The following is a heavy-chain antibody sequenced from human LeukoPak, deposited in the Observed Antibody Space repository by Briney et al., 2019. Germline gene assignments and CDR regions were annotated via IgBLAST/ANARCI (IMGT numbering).Heavy chain of an antibody. V-gene: IGHV4-59*12. CDR1: GGSISSYY. D-gene: IGHD3-22*01. Sequence: SETLSLTCTVSGGSISSYYWSWIRQPPGKGLEWIGYIYYSGSTNYNPSLKSRVTISVDTSKNQFSLKLSSVTAADTAVYYCARDHYYDSSGVLGWFDPWGQGTLVTVSS. J-gene: IGHJ5*02. CDR2: IYYSGST. CDR3: ARDHYYDSSGVLGWFDP.